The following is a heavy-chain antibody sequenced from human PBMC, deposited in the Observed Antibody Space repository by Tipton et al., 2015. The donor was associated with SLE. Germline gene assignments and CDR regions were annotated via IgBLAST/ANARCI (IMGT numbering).Heavy chain of an antibody. CDR3: ARDVGYDFWSGPAGFAT. J-gene: IGHJ4*02. D-gene: IGHD3-3*01. CDR2: IYYSGST. V-gene: IGHV4-39*07. Sequence: TLSLTCTVSGGSISSGGYYWGWIRQPPGKGLEWIGSIYYSGSTYYNPSLKSRVTISVDTSKNQFSLKLSSVTAADTAVYYCARDVGYDFWSGPAGFATWGQGTLVTVSS. CDR1: GGSISSGGYY.